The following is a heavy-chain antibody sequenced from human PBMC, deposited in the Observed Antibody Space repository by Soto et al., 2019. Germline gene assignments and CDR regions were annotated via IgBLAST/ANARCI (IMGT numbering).Heavy chain of an antibody. D-gene: IGHD3-10*01. J-gene: IGHJ4*02. CDR2: IDPDGRVG. Sequence: EVQLLGSGGGLVQPGGSLRLSCVASGFRFSSYWMNWVRQTPGMGLEWVANIDPDGRVGSYVDSVKGRFTTSRDNAKQSLYLQINRLSADDTAVYFCAGSRGHDSNSWGQGILVNLSS. V-gene: IGHV3-7*03. CDR3: AGSRGHDSNS. CDR1: GFRFSSYW.